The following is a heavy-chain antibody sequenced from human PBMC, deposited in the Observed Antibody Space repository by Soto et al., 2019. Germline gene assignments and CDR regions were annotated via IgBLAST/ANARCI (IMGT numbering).Heavy chain of an antibody. CDR2: IYHSGST. CDR1: GGSISSSNW. V-gene: IGHV4-4*02. Sequence: PSETLSLTCAVSGGSISSSNWWSWVRQPPGKGLEWIGEIYHSGSTNYNPSLKSRVTISVDKSKNQSSLKLSSVTAADTAVYYCARGSSSWYPYYYYYYGMDVWGQGTTVTVSS. D-gene: IGHD6-13*01. CDR3: ARGSSSWYPYYYYYYGMDV. J-gene: IGHJ6*02.